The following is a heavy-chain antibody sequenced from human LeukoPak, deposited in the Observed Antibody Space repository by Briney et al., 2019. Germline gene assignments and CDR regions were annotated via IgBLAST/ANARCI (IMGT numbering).Heavy chain of an antibody. CDR1: GFTFGDYA. V-gene: IGHV3-49*03. J-gene: IGHJ4*02. CDR2: IRSKAYGGTT. D-gene: IGHD1-26*01. CDR3: TRERWDSGSYYAPYYFDY. Sequence: PGGSLRLSCTASGFTFGDYAMSWFRQAPGKGLEWVGFIRSKAYGGTTEYAASVKGRFTISRDDSKSIAYQQMNSLKTEDTAVYYCTRERWDSGSYYAPYYFDYWGQGTLVTVSS.